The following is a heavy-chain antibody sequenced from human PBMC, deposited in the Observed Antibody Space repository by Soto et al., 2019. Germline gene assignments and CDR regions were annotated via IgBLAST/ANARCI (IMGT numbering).Heavy chain of an antibody. CDR1: GGSISSYY. J-gene: IGHJ6*01. D-gene: IGHD3-10*01. V-gene: IGHV4-59*07. Sequence: PSDTLSLTCTVAGGSISSYYWSWIRQPPGKGLKWNGYIYYSGSTNYNPSIKSRATISVDTSKNQFSLKLSSVTAADTAVYYCVRLITMARGAITYNLGMGAWGRGTTVTVSS. CDR3: VRLITMARGAITYNLGMGA. CDR2: IYYSGST.